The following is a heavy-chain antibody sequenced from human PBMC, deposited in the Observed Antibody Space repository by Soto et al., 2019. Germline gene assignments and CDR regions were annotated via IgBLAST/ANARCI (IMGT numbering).Heavy chain of an antibody. CDR2: TYYNGNA. D-gene: IGHD3-22*01. CDR3: ARHFVAVVIKGWGY. V-gene: IGHV4-39*01. J-gene: IGHJ4*02. Sequence: SDTLSLTCNVSGSSFDSSNYYWEWIRQSPGKGLEWIGTTYYNGNAYYNPSLRSRVTMSVDTSKNQFSLKLMSVTAADTAVYYCARHFVAVVIKGWGYWGQGTLVTVS. CDR1: GSSFDSSNYY.